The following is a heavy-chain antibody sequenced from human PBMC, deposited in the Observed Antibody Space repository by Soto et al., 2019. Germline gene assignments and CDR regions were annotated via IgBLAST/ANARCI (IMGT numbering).Heavy chain of an antibody. CDR3: ANLCRSLGFGAIRYFDSSGSDWYRDL. CDR2: VSFDGRDE. J-gene: IGHJ2*01. D-gene: IGHD3-22*01. CDR1: GFTLRNHG. V-gene: IGHV3-30*18. Sequence: QVQLVESGGGVVQPGRSLRLSCAVSGFTLRNHGMHWVRQSPGKGLEWVAVVSFDGRDEYYANSVKGRFTVSRDNSRNAVYRQMNSLKGEDTAVYDCANLCRSLGFGAIRYFDSSGSDWYRDLWGRGTLVIVSS.